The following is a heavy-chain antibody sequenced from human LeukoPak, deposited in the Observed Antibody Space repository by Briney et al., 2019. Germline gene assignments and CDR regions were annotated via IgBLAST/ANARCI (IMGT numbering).Heavy chain of an antibody. J-gene: IGHJ4*02. V-gene: IGHV3-23*01. CDR1: GFTFSSYA. D-gene: IGHD3-3*01. CDR2: ISGSGGST. CDR3: ARVPRTIFGVVIHFDY. Sequence: GGSLRLSCAASGFTFSSYAMSWVRQAPGKGLEWVSAISGSGGSTYYADSVKGRFTTSRDNSKNTLYLQMNSLRAEDTAVYYCARVPRTIFGVVIHFDYWGQGTLVTVSS.